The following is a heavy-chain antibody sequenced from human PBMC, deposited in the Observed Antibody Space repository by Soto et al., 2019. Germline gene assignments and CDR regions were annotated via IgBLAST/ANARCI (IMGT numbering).Heavy chain of an antibody. CDR1: GGSFSGYY. CDR3: ARGRATEGWPYYYYGMDV. J-gene: IGHJ6*02. CDR2: INHSGST. Sequence: SETLSLTCAVYGGSFSGYYWSWIRQPPGKGLEWIGEINHSGSTNYNPSLKSRVTISVDTSKNQFSLKLTSVTAADTAVYYCARGRATEGWPYYYYGMDVWGQGTTVTVSS. V-gene: IGHV4-34*01.